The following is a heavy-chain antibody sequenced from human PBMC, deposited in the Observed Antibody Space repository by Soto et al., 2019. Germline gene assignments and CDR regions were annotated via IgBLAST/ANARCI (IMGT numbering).Heavy chain of an antibody. Sequence: SETLSLTCTVSGGSIRIYYWSWIRQPPGKGLEWIGHIYYSGSPNYNPSLRSRVTISVDTSKKQVSLKLNSVTAADTAVYYCAKNSLVRGALYGLDVWGQGTTVTVSS. J-gene: IGHJ6*02. V-gene: IGHV4-59*08. D-gene: IGHD3-10*01. CDR3: AKNSLVRGALYGLDV. CDR1: GGSIRIYY. CDR2: IYYSGSP.